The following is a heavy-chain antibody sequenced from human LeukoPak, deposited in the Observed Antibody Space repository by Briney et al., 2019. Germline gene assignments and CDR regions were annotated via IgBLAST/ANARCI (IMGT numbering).Heavy chain of an antibody. Sequence: ASVKVSCKASGYTFTDYYLHWVRQAPGQGLEWMGWINPNSGGTNYAQTFQGRITMTRDTSITTAYLELSRLRSDDTAVYYCARIGYNHYFDYWGQGTLVTVSS. CDR1: GYTFTDYY. D-gene: IGHD5-24*01. CDR3: ARIGYNHYFDY. V-gene: IGHV1-2*02. J-gene: IGHJ4*02. CDR2: INPNSGGT.